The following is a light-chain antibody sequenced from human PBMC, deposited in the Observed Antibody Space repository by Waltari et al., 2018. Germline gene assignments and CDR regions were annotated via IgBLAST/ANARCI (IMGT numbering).Light chain of an antibody. CDR2: GNT. CDR1: DSNIGAGYD. Sequence: QSVLTQPPSVSGAPGQRVTISCTGSDSNIGAGYDVPWYQQLPGTAPKLLIYGNTNRPAGAPDRFSGSKSGTSGALAITGLQAEDEAYYYCQSYDRSLTGSWVFGGGTKLTVL. V-gene: IGLV1-40*01. CDR3: QSYDRSLTGSWV. J-gene: IGLJ3*02.